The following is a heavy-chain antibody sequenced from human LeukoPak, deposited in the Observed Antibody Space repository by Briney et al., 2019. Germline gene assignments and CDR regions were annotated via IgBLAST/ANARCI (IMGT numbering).Heavy chain of an antibody. CDR3: AKDRNGRSSWYGFGDYYMDV. D-gene: IGHD6-13*01. J-gene: IGHJ6*03. V-gene: IGHV3-48*01. CDR2: ISSSSSTI. Sequence: GGSLRLSCAASGFTFSSYSMNWVRQAPGKGLEWVSYISSSSSTIYYADSVKGRFTISRDNAKNSLYLQMNSLRAEDTAVYYCAKDRNGRSSWYGFGDYYMDVWGKGTTVTISS. CDR1: GFTFSSYS.